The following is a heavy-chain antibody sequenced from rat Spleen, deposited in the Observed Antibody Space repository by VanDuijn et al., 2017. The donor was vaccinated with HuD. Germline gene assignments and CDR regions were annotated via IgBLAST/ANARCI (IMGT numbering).Heavy chain of an antibody. J-gene: IGHJ2*01. D-gene: IGHD1-4*01. Sequence: EVQLVESGGDFVQPGRSLKLSCAASGFTFSDYNMAWVRQAPTRGLEWVACISSGGTDTYYRVSVKGRFTISRYNAISTLYLQMDSLRSEDTATYYCARRLPEYTLFDYWGQGVMVTVSS. CDR3: ARRLPEYTLFDY. CDR1: GFTFSDYN. V-gene: IGHV5-25*01. CDR2: ISSGGTDT.